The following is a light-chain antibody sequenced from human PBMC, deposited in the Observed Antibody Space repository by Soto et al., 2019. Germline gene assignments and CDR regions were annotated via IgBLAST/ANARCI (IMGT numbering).Light chain of an antibody. CDR2: ETS. J-gene: IGKJ1*01. Sequence: IVLTQSPGTLSLSPGERATLSCRASQSLGSSYLAWYQQKPGQAPRLLIYETSNRVTGIPDRFSGSGSGTDFTLTISRLEPEDSAVYYCQRDGVSFDQGTKVEIK. V-gene: IGKV3-20*01. CDR1: QSLGSSY. CDR3: QRDGVS.